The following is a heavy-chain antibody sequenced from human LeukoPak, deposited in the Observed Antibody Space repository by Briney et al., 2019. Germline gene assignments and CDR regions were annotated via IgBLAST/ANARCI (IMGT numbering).Heavy chain of an antibody. Sequence: PSETLSLTCTVSGDSISSGDYYWSWIRQPAGKGLEWIGRISSSGSTNYNPSLKSRVTMSVDTSKNQFSLKLSSVTAADTAVYYCARTPIYYYDNSGYYNWGQGTLVTVSS. CDR1: GDSISSGDYY. CDR2: ISSSGST. CDR3: ARTPIYYYDNSGYYN. V-gene: IGHV4-61*02. D-gene: IGHD3-22*01. J-gene: IGHJ4*02.